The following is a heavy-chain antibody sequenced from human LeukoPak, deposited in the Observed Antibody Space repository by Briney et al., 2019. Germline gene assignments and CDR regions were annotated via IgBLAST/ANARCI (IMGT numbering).Heavy chain of an antibody. CDR1: GFTFSSYE. J-gene: IGHJ3*01. Sequence: GGSLRLSCAASGFTFSSYEMNWVRQPPGTGLEWVAVISMDGSQQYYADSVKGRFTISRDNSKNTLYLQMNSLRSEDTSVYYCAREVYSYALDALDLWSQGTMVTVSS. CDR3: AREVYSYALDALDL. V-gene: IGHV3-30*04. CDR2: ISMDGSQQ. D-gene: IGHD2-2*01.